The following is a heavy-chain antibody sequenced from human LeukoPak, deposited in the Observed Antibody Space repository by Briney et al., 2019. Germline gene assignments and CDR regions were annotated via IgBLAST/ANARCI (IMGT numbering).Heavy chain of an antibody. CDR2: ISDSGST. CDR3: ATPPHNHSWYKLIY. CDR1: GDSITPFY. V-gene: IGHV4-59*01. J-gene: IGHJ4*02. D-gene: IGHD6-13*01. Sequence: SETLSLTCTVSGDSITPFYWSWIRQSPGKGLEWIGYISDSGSTKYNPSLESRATISLGTSKSQFSLKLTSVTAADTAIYYCATPPHNHSWYKLIYWGQGTLVTVSS.